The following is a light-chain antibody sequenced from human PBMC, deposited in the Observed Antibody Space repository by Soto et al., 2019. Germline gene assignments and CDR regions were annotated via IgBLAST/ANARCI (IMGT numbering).Light chain of an antibody. V-gene: IGKV2-28*01. J-gene: IGKJ5*01. CDR3: MQGTHWPIT. CDR1: VSLLHSNGYNY. Sequence: SPLSLALPSLYPKYISCRYRVSLLHSNGYNYLDWYLQKPGQSPQLLIYLGSNRASGVPDRFSGSGSGTDFTLKISRVEAEDVGVYYCMQGTHWPITFGQGTRLEIK. CDR2: LGS.